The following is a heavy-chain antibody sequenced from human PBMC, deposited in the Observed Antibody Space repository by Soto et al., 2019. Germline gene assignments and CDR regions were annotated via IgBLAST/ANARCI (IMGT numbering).Heavy chain of an antibody. J-gene: IGHJ4*02. CDR3: ARGEGVAGLLGY. CDR2: IWYDGSNK. Sequence: QVQLVESGGGVVQPGRSLRLSCAASGFTFSSYGMHWVRQAPGKGLEWVAVIWYDGSNKYYADSVKGRFTISRDNSKKTLYLQMNSLRAEDTAVYYCARGEGVAGLLGYWGQGTLVTVSS. CDR1: GFTFSSYG. V-gene: IGHV3-33*01. D-gene: IGHD6-19*01.